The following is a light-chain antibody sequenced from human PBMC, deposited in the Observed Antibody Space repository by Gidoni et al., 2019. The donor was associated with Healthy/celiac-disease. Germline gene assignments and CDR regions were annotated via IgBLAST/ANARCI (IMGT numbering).Light chain of an antibody. CDR3: QQYYSYPLT. CDR1: QGISSY. J-gene: IGKJ4*01. CDR2: AAS. V-gene: IGKV1-8*01. Sequence: AIRMTQSPSSLSASTGDRVTITCRASQGISSYLAWYQQKPGKAPKLLIYAASTLQSGVPSRFSCSGSGTDFTLTISCLQSEDFATYYCQQYYSYPLTFXGXTKVELK.